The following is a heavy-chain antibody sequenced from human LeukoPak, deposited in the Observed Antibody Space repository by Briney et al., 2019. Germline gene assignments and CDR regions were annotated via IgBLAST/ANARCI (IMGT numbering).Heavy chain of an antibody. Sequence: PGGSLRLSCAASGFTFSSYAMHWVRQAPGKGLEWVAVISYDGSNKYYADSVKGRFTIPRDNSKNTLYLQMNSLRAEDTAVYYCAAGGYSNYGAFDIWGQGTMVTVSS. D-gene: IGHD3-22*01. CDR3: AAGGYSNYGAFDI. V-gene: IGHV3-30-3*01. J-gene: IGHJ3*02. CDR1: GFTFSSYA. CDR2: ISYDGSNK.